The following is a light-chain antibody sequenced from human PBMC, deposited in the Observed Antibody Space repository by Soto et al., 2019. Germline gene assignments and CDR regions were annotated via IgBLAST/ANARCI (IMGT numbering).Light chain of an antibody. CDR3: QHYNNWPPWT. J-gene: IGKJ1*01. V-gene: IGKV3-15*01. CDR2: AAS. CDR1: QSVSSN. Sequence: EIVMTQSPATLSVSPGEGATLSCRASQSVSSNLAWYQQKPGQAPRLRIYAASTRATGIPARFSGSGSGTEFTLTISSLQSEDFAVYYCQHYNNWPPWTFGQGTKVEIK.